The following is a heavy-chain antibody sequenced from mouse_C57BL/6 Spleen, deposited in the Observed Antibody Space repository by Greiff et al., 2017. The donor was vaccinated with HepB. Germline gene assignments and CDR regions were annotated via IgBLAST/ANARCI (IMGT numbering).Heavy chain of an antibody. CDR1: GFTFSNYW. Sequence: EVKVEESGGGLVQPGGSMKLSCVASGFTFSNYWMNWVRQSPEKGLEWVAQIRLKSDNYATHYAESVKGRFTISRDDSKSSVYLQMNNLRAEDTGIYYCTAGDYGSSYWYFDVWGTGTTVTVSS. D-gene: IGHD1-1*01. V-gene: IGHV6-3*01. CDR3: TAGDYGSSYWYFDV. CDR2: IRLKSDNYAT. J-gene: IGHJ1*03.